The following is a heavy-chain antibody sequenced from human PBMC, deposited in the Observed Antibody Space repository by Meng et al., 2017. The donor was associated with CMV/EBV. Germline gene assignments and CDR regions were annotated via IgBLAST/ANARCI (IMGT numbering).Heavy chain of an antibody. D-gene: IGHD2-2*01. CDR1: GFTFSSYS. J-gene: IGHJ2*01. V-gene: IGHV3-7*01. Sequence: GGSLRLSCAASGFTFSSYSMNWVRQAPGKGLEWVANIKQDGSEKYYVDSVKGRFTISRDNAKNSLYLQMNSLRAEDTAVYYCARDRGYCSSTSCRYWYFDLWGRGTLVTVSS. CDR2: IKQDGSEK. CDR3: ARDRGYCSSTSCRYWYFDL.